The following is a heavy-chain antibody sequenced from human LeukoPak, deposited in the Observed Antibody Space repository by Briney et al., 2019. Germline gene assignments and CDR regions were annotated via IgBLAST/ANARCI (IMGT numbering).Heavy chain of an antibody. Sequence: GGSLRLSCAASGFTFSSYSMNWVRQAPGKGLEWVSSISSSSSYIYYADSVKGRFTISRDNAENSLYLQMNSLRAEETAVYYCAQEVAAILWGQGTLVTVSS. CDR1: GFTFSSYS. D-gene: IGHD2-15*01. V-gene: IGHV3-21*01. J-gene: IGHJ4*02. CDR2: ISSSSSYI. CDR3: AQEVAAIL.